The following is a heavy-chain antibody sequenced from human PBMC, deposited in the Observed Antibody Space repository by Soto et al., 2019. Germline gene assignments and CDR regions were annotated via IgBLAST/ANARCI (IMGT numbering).Heavy chain of an antibody. Sequence: QVKLQQWGAGLLKPSETLSLTCAVYGGSFSGYYWNWIRQPPGKGLEWIGEINHSGSTNYNPSLKRRVTISVNPSKTHCSLKLISVTAADTAVYYCARGRGYSGWITCDYWGQGTLVTVSS. V-gene: IGHV4-34*01. CDR1: GGSFSGYY. CDR2: INHSGST. J-gene: IGHJ4*02. CDR3: ARGRGYSGWITCDY. D-gene: IGHD5-12*01.